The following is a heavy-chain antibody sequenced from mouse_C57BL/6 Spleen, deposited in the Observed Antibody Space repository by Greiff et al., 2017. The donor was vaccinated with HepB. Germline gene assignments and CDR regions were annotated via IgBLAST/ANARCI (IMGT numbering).Heavy chain of an antibody. CDR1: GFTFSNYW. J-gene: IGHJ1*03. CDR3: TYYRYFDV. Sequence: DVQLQESGGGLVQPGGSMKLSCVASGFTFSNYWMNWVRQSPEKGFEWVAQIRLKSDNYATHYAESVKGRFTISRDDSKSSVYLQMNNLRAEDTGSYYCTYYRYFDVWGTGTTVTVSS. V-gene: IGHV6-3*01. CDR2: IRLKSDNYAT.